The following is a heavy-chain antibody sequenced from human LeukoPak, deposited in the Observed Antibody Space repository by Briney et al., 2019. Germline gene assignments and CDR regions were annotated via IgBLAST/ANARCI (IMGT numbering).Heavy chain of an antibody. V-gene: IGHV3-30*03. CDR1: GFTFSSYG. Sequence: GGSLRLSCAASGFTFSSYGMHWVRQAPGKGLEWVAVISYDGNNKYYADSVKGRFTISRDNAKNSLYLQMNSLRAEDTAVYYCARHLSGDDIWGQGTMVTVSS. CDR2: ISYDGNNK. CDR3: ARHLSGDDI. D-gene: IGHD4-17*01. J-gene: IGHJ3*02.